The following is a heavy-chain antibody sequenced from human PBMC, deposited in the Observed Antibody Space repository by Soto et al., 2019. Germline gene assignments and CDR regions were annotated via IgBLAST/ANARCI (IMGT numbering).Heavy chain of an antibody. CDR1: GYTFSDTS. J-gene: IGHJ6*02. Sequence: GGSLRLSCAASGYTFSDTSIHWVRQAPGKGLEWVGRVASKPEGYTTTYGASVKGWFTISRDESQNTAYLQMNSLKTEDTAVYFCVRVPPAHDYYGLDVWGQGTMVTVSS. CDR3: VRVPPAHDYYGLDV. CDR2: VASKPEGYTT. V-gene: IGHV3-73*01.